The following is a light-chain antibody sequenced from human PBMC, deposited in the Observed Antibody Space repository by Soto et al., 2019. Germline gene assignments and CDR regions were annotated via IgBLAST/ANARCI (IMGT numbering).Light chain of an antibody. J-gene: IGLJ1*01. CDR1: SSNIGAGYD. V-gene: IGLV1-40*01. Sequence: SVLTQPPSVSGAPGQRVTISCTGSSSNIGAGYDVHWYQQHPGKAPKLMVYDVNRRPPGVPDRFFGSKSGNTASLTVSGLQAEDEADYYCVSFAGGTYVFGTGTKVTVL. CDR2: DVN. CDR3: VSFAGGTYV.